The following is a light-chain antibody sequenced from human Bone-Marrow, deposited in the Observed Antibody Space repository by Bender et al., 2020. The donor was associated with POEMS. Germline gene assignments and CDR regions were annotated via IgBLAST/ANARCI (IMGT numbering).Light chain of an antibody. V-gene: IGLV2-23*02. CDR2: EVS. CDR3: CADAIGRSFSGSFDLV. J-gene: IGLJ3*02. Sequence: QSALTQPASVSGSPGQSITISCTGTSSDVGTYDRVSWYQQHPGKVPKLIIYEVSKRPSGVSNRFSGSKSDNTASLTISGLQTEDEADDYCCADAIGRSFSGSFDLVFGVGTTLTVL. CDR1: SSDVGTYDR.